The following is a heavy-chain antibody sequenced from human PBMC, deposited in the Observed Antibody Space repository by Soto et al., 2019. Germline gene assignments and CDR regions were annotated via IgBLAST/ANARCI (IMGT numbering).Heavy chain of an antibody. J-gene: IGHJ4*02. V-gene: IGHV4-30-4*01. CDR3: ARVNPGGNSFHVAGYFDY. D-gene: IGHD2-21*02. Sequence: SETLSLTCTVSGGSISSGDYYWSWIRQPPGKGLEWIGYIYYSGSTYYNPSLKSRVTISVDTSKNQFSLKLSSVTAADTAVYYCARVNPGGNSFHVAGYFDYWGQGTLVTVSS. CDR2: IYYSGST. CDR1: GGSISSGDYY.